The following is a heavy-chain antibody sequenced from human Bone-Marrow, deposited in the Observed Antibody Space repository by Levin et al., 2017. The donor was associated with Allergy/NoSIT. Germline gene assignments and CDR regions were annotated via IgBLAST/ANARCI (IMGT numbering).Heavy chain of an antibody. CDR2: ISYDGSEK. CDR1: GFTFSSYG. J-gene: IGHJ4*02. V-gene: IGHV3-30*18. D-gene: IGHD1-1*01. CDR3: AKERAERNYFDY. Sequence: GESLKISCAASGFTFSSYGMHWVRQAPGKGLEWVAVISYDGSEKYYGDSVKGRFTISRDNSKNTLYLEMDSLRAEDTAVYYCAKERAERNYFDYWGQGTLVTVSS.